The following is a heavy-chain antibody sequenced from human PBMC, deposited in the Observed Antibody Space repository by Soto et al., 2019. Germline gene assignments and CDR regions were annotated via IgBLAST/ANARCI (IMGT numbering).Heavy chain of an antibody. CDR3: ARVGDPSISTGDYYYYYGMDV. CDR2: IYPGDSDT. D-gene: IGHD6-6*01. V-gene: IGHV5-51*01. J-gene: IGHJ6*02. CDR1: GYRFTNYW. Sequence: GEPLKISCKGSGYRFTNYWIGWVRQMPGKGLEWMGIIYPGDSDTRYSPSFQGQVTISADKSISTAYLQWSSLKASDTAMYYCARVGDPSISTGDYYYYYGMDVWGQGTTVTVSS.